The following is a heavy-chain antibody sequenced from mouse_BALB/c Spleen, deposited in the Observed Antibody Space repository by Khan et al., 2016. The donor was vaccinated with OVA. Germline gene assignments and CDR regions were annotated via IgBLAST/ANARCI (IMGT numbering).Heavy chain of an antibody. CDR1: GYSITSGYA. D-gene: IGHD1-1*01. V-gene: IGHV3-2*02. J-gene: IGHJ2*01. CDR2: ISYSGGT. CDR3: ARGNYYGYYFDY. Sequence: EVKLLESGPGLVKPSQSLSLTCTVTGYSITSGYAWNWIRQFPGNKLEWMGYISYSGGTSYNPSLKSRISITRDTSKTQFFLQLTSVTTEDTATYYCARGNYYGYYFDYWGQGTPLTVSS.